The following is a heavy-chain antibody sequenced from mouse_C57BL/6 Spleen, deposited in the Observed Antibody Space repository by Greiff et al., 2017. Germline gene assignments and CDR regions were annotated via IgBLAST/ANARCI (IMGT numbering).Heavy chain of an antibody. V-gene: IGHV1-80*01. CDR1: GYAFSSYW. Sequence: VQLQQSGAELVKPGASVKISCKASGYAFSSYWMNWVKQRPGKGLEWIGQIYPGDGDTTYNGKFKGKATLTADKSSSTAYMQLSSLTSEDSAFYFCARQEFPYYNGSSPGYFDVWGTGTTVTVSS. CDR3: ARQEFPYYNGSSPGYFDV. CDR2: IYPGDGDT. J-gene: IGHJ1*03. D-gene: IGHD1-1*01.